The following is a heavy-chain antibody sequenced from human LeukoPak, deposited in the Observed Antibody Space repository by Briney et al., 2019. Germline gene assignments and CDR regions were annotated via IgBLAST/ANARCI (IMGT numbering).Heavy chain of an antibody. Sequence: PGGSLRLSCEASGFTFSSYAMSWIRQAPGKGLEWVSAISSGGGNTDYADSVKGRFTISRDNSKNTVFLQMNSLRAEDTAVYYCAKALDRSRYKGYMDVWGKGTTVTISS. CDR2: ISSGGGNT. CDR3: AKALDRSRYKGYMDV. CDR1: GFTFSSYA. V-gene: IGHV3-23*01. J-gene: IGHJ6*03. D-gene: IGHD3-9*01.